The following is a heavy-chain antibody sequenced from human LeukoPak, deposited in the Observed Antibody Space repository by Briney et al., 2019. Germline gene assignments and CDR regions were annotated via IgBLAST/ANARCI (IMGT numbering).Heavy chain of an antibody. CDR1: GDSISGYY. V-gene: IGHV4-4*07. J-gene: IGHJ4*02. Sequence: PSETLSLTCTVSGDSISGYYWNWIRQPAGKGLEWIGRIYTRGSTNYDPSLKSRVTISVDKSKNQFSLKLSSVTAADTAVYYCARGLYCSSTSCYLDYWGQGTLVTVSS. CDR2: IYTRGST. D-gene: IGHD2-2*01. CDR3: ARGLYCSSTSCYLDY.